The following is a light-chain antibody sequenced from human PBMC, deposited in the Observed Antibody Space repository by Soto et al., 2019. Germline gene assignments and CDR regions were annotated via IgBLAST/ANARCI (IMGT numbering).Light chain of an antibody. Sequence: QSVLTQPRSVSGSPGQSVTISCTGTSSDVGNYNYVSWYQQYPGKAPKVMIYDVSKRPSGVPDRFSGSKSGNTASLTISGLQAEDEGDYYCCSYAGRLHVIFGEGTKVTVL. CDR1: SSDVGNYNY. V-gene: IGLV2-11*01. CDR2: DVS. CDR3: CSYAGRLHVI. J-gene: IGLJ2*01.